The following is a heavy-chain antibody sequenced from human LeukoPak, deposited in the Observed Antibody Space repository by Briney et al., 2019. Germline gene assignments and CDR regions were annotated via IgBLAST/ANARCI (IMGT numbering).Heavy chain of an antibody. CDR1: GYTFTNYG. D-gene: IGHD4-17*01. CDR2: ISADNGDT. J-gene: IGHJ4*02. CDR3: GRGSYGDPLFDY. V-gene: IGHV1-18*01. Sequence: ASVKVSCKASGYTFTNYGISWVRQAPGQGLDWMGWISADNGDTNYAQKLQGRVTMATDTSTSTAYMELRSLRSDDTAVYYCGRGSYGDPLFDYWGQGTLVTVSS.